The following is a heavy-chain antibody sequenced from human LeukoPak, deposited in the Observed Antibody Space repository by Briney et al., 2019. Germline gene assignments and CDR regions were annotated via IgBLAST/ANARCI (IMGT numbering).Heavy chain of an antibody. D-gene: IGHD5-24*01. CDR1: GDSISSSTYY. V-gene: IGHV4-39*07. CDR3: ARPRRREGYNP. CDR2: INHSGST. Sequence: SETLSLTCTSSGDSISSSTYYWGWIRQPPGKGLEWIGEINHSGSTNYNPSLKSRVTISVDTSKNQFSLKLSSVTAADTAVYYCARPRRREGYNPWGQGTLVTVSS. J-gene: IGHJ4*02.